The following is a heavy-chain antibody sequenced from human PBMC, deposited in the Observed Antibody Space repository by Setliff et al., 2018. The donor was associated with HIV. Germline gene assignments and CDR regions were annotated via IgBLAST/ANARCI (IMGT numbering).Heavy chain of an antibody. V-gene: IGHV4-38-2*02. D-gene: IGHD2-21*02. CDR2: VYHTGNA. Sequence: PSETLSLTCGVSGYSMSSGYYWGWIRQPPGKGLEWIGNVYHTGNAYNTPSLKSRVTISVDASKNQISLKLTSVTAADTATYYCAREGDGIDYWGQGTLVTVSS. J-gene: IGHJ4*02. CDR3: AREGDGIDY. CDR1: GYSMSSGYY.